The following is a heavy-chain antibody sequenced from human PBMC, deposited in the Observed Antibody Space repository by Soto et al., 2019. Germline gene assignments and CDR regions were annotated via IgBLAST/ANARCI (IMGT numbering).Heavy chain of an antibody. CDR2: VYRTGST. CDR1: GGSISTSNW. CDR3: ARARATIAAAAIFDC. V-gene: IGHV4-4*02. Sequence: PSETLSLTCAVSGGSISTSNWWSWVRQPPGKGLEWIGEVYRTGSTNYNPSLEGRLTISVDKSKNQFSLKLTSVTAADTAVYYCARARATIAAAAIFDCWGQGTLVTVSS. D-gene: IGHD6-13*01. J-gene: IGHJ4*02.